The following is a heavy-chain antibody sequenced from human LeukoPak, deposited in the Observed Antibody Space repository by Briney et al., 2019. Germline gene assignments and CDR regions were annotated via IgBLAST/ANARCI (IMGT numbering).Heavy chain of an antibody. J-gene: IGHJ5*02. V-gene: IGHV3-11*03. CDR1: GFTFSDCY. CDR3: ARSTGYRSRWHSPEDWFDP. Sequence: WGSLRLSCAASGFTFSDCYMSWIRREPGGGLVGVSWVSSRSGCTNYAESLKSRVTISGDNAKNSLYLQMNSLRAEDTAVYYCARSTGYRSRWHSPEDWFDPWGQGTLVTVSS. CDR2: VSSRSGCT. D-gene: IGHD6-13*01.